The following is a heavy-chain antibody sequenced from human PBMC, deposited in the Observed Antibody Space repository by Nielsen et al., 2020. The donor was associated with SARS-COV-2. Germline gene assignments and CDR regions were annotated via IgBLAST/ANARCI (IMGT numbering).Heavy chain of an antibody. Sequence: GESLKISCAASGFSFSSYAMTWVRQAPATGLEWALFIGTTGDKTFYADSVKGRFTIPRDNSKNTLYLQLNRLRAEHTAVFYCAKISGSQRHYIDFWGQVALVTVSP. V-gene: IGHV3-23*01. CDR1: GFSFSSYA. CDR2: IGTTGDKT. D-gene: IGHD1-26*01. J-gene: IGHJ4*02. CDR3: AKISGSQRHYIDF.